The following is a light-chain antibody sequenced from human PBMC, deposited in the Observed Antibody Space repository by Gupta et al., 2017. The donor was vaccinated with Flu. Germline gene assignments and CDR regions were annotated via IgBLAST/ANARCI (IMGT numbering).Light chain of an antibody. CDR2: EVS. J-gene: IGLJ2*01. CDR3: SAYTKANNVVV. CDR1: SSDIGGYDY. Sequence: QSALTQPASVSGSPGQSIAISCTGPSSDIGGYDYVSWYQQHPGNAPKLMLFEVSRRPAGISDRFSGSRSGKTASLTIAGLRAEDEAVNYCSAYTKANNVVVFGGGTKLTVL. V-gene: IGLV2-14*01.